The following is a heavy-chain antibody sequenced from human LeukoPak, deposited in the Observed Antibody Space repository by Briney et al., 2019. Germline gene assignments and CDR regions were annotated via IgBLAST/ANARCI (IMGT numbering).Heavy chain of an antibody. D-gene: IGHD3-22*01. CDR2: ISYDGSNK. CDR1: GFTFSSYA. CDR3: ARDVREIVGAFDI. V-gene: IGHV3-30-3*01. J-gene: IGHJ3*02. Sequence: GGSLRLSCAASGFTFSSYAMHWVRQAPGKGLEWVAVISYDGSNKYYADSVKGRFTISRDNSKNTLYLQMNSLRAEDTAVYYCARDVREIVGAFDIWGQGTMVTVSS.